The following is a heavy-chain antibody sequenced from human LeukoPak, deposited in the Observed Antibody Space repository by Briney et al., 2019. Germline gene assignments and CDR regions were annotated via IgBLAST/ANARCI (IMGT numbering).Heavy chain of an antibody. D-gene: IGHD5-12*01. V-gene: IGHV4-39*01. CDR3: ARHPQRGNYDHYYYGMDV. CDR1: GGSISSPGYY. CDR2: IYYSGST. Sequence: PSETLSLTCTVSGGSISSPGYYWGWIRQPPGKGLEWIGTIYYSGSTSYNPSLKSRVTISVDTSKNQFSLKLSSVTAADTAVYYCARHPQRGNYDHYYYGMDVWGQGTTVTVSS. J-gene: IGHJ6*02.